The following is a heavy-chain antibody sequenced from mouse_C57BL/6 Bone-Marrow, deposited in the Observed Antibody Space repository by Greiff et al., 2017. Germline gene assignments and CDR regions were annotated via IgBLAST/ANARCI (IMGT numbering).Heavy chain of an antibody. CDR1: GYAFTNYL. J-gene: IGHJ3*01. V-gene: IGHV1-54*01. D-gene: IGHD2-14*01. CDR2: INPGSGGT. CDR3: ARPKRVLPWFAY. Sequence: QVQLQQSGAELVRPGTSVKVSCKASGYAFTNYLIEWVKQRPGQGLEWIGVINPGSGGTNYNEKFKGKATLTADKSSSTAYMQLSSLTSEDSAVYFCARPKRVLPWFAYWGQGTLVTVSA.